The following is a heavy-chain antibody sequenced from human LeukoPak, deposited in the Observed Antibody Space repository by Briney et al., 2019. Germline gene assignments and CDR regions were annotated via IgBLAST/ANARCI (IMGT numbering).Heavy chain of an antibody. CDR1: GGTFSSYA. Sequence: SVKVSCKASGGTFSSYAISWVRQAPGQGLEWMGGIIPIFGTANYAQKFQGRVTITADKSTSTAYMELSSLRSEDTAVYYCARDEAVAGTSGAFDIWGQGTMVTVSS. CDR2: IIPIFGTA. D-gene: IGHD6-19*01. CDR3: ARDEAVAGTSGAFDI. V-gene: IGHV1-69*06. J-gene: IGHJ3*02.